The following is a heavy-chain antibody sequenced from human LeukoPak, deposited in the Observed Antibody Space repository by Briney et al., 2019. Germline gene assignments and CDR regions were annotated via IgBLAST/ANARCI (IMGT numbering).Heavy chain of an antibody. V-gene: IGHV1-18*01. CDR2: ISAYNGNT. J-gene: IGHJ6*02. Sequence: ASVKVSCKASGYTFTSYGISWVRQAPGRGLEWMGWISAYNGNTNYAQKLQGRVTMTTDTSTSTAYMELRSLRSDDTAVYYCARDVTDCSSTSCYYYYGMGVWGQGTTVTVSS. CDR1: GYTFTSYG. CDR3: ARDVTDCSSTSCYYYYGMGV. D-gene: IGHD2-2*01.